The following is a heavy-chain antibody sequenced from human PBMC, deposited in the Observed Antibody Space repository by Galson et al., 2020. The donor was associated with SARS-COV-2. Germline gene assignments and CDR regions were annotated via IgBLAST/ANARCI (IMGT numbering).Heavy chain of an antibody. D-gene: IGHD3-22*01. CDR2: IYYSGST. Sequence: ASETLSLTCTVSGGSISSGGYYWSWIHQHPGKGLEWIGYIYYSGSTYYNPSLKSRVTISVDTSKNQFSLKLSSVTAADTAVYYCARASGITMIVVVLGAFDIWGQGTMVTVSS. V-gene: IGHV4-31*03. CDR1: GGSISSGGYY. J-gene: IGHJ3*02. CDR3: ARASGITMIVVVLGAFDI.